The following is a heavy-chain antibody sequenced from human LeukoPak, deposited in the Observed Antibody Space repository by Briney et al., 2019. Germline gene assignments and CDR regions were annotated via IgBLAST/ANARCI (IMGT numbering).Heavy chain of an antibody. CDR1: GFTFSRST. D-gene: IGHD6-13*01. V-gene: IGHV3-23*01. Sequence: GGSLRLSCAVSGFTFSRSTMNWVRQAPGKGLFWVSGISAGGGSTYYADSVKGRFTISRDNSRNTLYLQMNSLRAEDTAVYYCAKDAAGPEYWGQGTLVTVSS. CDR3: AKDAAGPEY. CDR2: ISAGGGST. J-gene: IGHJ4*02.